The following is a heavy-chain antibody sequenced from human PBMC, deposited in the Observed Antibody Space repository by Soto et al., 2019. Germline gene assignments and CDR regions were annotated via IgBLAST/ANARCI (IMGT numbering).Heavy chain of an antibody. CDR1: GFMFSNYA. CDR2: ISGSGGTT. CDR3: ARGSYGDYVDY. J-gene: IGHJ4*02. Sequence: PGGSLRLSFAASGFMFSNYAMSWVRQAPGKGLEWVSIISGSGGTTYYADSVKGRFTISRDNSKNTLYLQMNSLRAEDTAVYYSARGSYGDYVDYWGQGTLVTVSS. V-gene: IGHV3-23*01. D-gene: IGHD4-17*01.